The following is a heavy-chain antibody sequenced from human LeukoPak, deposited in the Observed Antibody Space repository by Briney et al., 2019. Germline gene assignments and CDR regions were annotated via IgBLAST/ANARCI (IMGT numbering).Heavy chain of an antibody. CDR3: AKGRCSGGSCQHVFDY. D-gene: IGHD2-15*01. V-gene: IGHV3-74*01. Sequence: PGGSLRLSCAASGFTFSSYWMHWVRQAPGKGLVWVSRINSDGSSTSYADSVKGRFTISRDNAKNTLYLQMNSLRAEDTAVYYCAKGRCSGGSCQHVFDYWGQGTLVTVSS. CDR1: GFTFSSYW. CDR2: INSDGSST. J-gene: IGHJ4*02.